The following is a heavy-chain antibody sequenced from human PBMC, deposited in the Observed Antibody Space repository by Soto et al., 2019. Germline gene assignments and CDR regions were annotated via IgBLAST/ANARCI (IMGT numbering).Heavy chain of an antibody. CDR2: ISRSAPDT. CDR3: ASDPGVGGRGRGY. V-gene: IGHV3-23*01. J-gene: IGHJ4*02. CDR1: GFTFSSYA. D-gene: IGHD6-19*01. Sequence: GGSLRLSCATSGFTFSSYAMTWVRQAPGKGLEWVSGISRSAPDTFYADSVKGRFAISRDNSKSTLFLQMNSLRAEDTAIYYCASDPGVGGRGRGYWGQGT.